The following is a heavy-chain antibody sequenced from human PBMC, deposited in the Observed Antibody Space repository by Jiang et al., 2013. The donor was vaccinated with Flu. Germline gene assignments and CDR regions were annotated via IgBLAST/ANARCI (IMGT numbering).Heavy chain of an antibody. J-gene: IGHJ1*01. Sequence: VQLLESGGDTVQPGGSLRLSCGASGFTFSTYAMGWVRQAPGKGLECVSSIRGRGDTTHYADSVKGRFTVSRDNSKNMLYLQMNTLRAEDTAVYYCAKHYDSSGYLGG. D-gene: IGHD3-22*01. V-gene: IGHV3-23*01. CDR1: GFTFSTYA. CDR3: AKHYDSSGYL. CDR2: IRGRGDTT.